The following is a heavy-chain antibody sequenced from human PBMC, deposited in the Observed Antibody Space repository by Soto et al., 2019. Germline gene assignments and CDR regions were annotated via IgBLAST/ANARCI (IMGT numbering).Heavy chain of an antibody. CDR1: GFTFSNYA. CDR2: VIGSGGST. D-gene: IGHD6-6*01. V-gene: IGHV3-23*01. J-gene: IGHJ4*02. Sequence: GGSLRLSCAASGFTFSNYAMSWVRQAPGKGLEWVSEVIGSGGSTYYADSVKGRFSISRDNSKNTLYLQMDSLRADDTAVYYCARLPGGTVPRPDYWGQGTMVTVSS. CDR3: ARLPGGTVPRPDY.